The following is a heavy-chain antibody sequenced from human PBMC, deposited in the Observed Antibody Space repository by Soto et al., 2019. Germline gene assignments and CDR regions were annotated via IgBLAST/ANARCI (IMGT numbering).Heavy chain of an antibody. CDR2: IMPIFRAP. CDR1: GGAFSDYA. D-gene: IGHD2-15*01. V-gene: IGHV1-69*13. Sequence: SVKVSCKASGGAFSDYAFSWVRQAPGQGLEWLGGIMPIFRAPDYAQRFQGRVTITADEFTRTAYMEMNSLRSEDTAVYYCASWLKGPDIGNYYYGMDVWGQGTTVTVSS. J-gene: IGHJ6*02. CDR3: ASWLKGPDIGNYYYGMDV.